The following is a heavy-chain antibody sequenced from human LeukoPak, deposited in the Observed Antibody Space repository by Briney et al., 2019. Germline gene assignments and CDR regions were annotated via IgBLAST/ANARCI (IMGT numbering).Heavy chain of an antibody. CDR1: GGSFSGYY. J-gene: IGHJ5*02. Sequence: SETLSLTCAVYGGSFSGYYWSWIRQPPGKGLEWIGEINHSGSTNYNPSLKSRVTIPVDTSKNQFSLKLSSVTAADTAVYYCARHPRRYCSSTSCYTVAYNWFDPWGQGTLVTVSS. CDR3: ARHPRRYCSSTSCYTVAYNWFDP. CDR2: INHSGST. V-gene: IGHV4-34*01. D-gene: IGHD2-2*02.